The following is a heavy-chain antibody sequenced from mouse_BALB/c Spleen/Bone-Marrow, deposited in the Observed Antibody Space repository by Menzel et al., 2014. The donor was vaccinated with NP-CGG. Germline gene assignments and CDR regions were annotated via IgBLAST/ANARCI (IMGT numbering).Heavy chain of an antibody. V-gene: IGHV1S137*01. CDR2: ISTYYGDA. CDR3: AREGNGNLDY. Sequence: VQLQQSGAELVRPGVSVKISCKGSGYTFTDYAMHWVKQSHAKSLEWIGVISTYYGDASYNQKFEGKATMTVDKSSSTAYMELARLTSEDSAIYYCAREGNGNLDYWGQGTTLTVSS. CDR1: GYTFTDYA. D-gene: IGHD2-1*01. J-gene: IGHJ2*01.